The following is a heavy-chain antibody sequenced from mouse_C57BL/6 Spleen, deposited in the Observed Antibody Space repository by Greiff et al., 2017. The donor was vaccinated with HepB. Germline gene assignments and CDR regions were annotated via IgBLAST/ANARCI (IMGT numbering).Heavy chain of an antibody. CDR3: ARSPHYYGSSFFDY. Sequence: EVQLMESGGGLVQPGGSLSLSCAASGFTFTDYYMSWVRQPPGKALEWLGFIRNKANGYTTEYSASVKGRFTISRDNSQSILYLQMNALRAEDSATYYCARSPHYYGSSFFDYWGQGTTLTVSS. V-gene: IGHV7-3*01. D-gene: IGHD1-1*01. J-gene: IGHJ2*01. CDR1: GFTFTDYY. CDR2: IRNKANGYTT.